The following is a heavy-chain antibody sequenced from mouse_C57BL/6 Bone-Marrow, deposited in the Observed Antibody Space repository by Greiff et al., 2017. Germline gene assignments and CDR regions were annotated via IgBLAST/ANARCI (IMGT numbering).Heavy chain of an antibody. V-gene: IGHV14-2*01. CDR3: AREDDGYYDY. CDR2: IDPEDGET. CDR1: GFNIKDYY. D-gene: IGHD2-3*01. J-gene: IGHJ2*01. Sequence: VQLQQSGAELVKPGASVKLSCTASGFNIKDYYMHWVKQRTEQGLEWIGRIDPEDGETKYAPKFPGKATITADTSSNTAYLQLSSLTSEDTAVYYCAREDDGYYDYWGQGTTLTVSS.